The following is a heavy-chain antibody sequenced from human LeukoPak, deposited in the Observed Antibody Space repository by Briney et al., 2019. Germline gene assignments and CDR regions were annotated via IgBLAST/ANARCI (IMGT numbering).Heavy chain of an antibody. CDR1: GFTFSTYA. CDR2: INDGGGGT. D-gene: IGHD2-2*02. CDR3: AKEGCSATNCYINC. J-gene: IGHJ4*02. Sequence: PGGSLRLSCAASGFTFSTYAMSWVRQVPGKGLQWVSRINDGGGGTSYADSVKGRFTISRDNSKNMLYLQMDSLRAEDTALYHCAKEGCSATNCYINCWGQGALVTVSS. V-gene: IGHV3-23*01.